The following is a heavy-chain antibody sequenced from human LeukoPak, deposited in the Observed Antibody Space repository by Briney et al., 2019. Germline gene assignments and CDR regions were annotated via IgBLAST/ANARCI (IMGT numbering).Heavy chain of an antibody. CDR2: IYYSGST. Sequence: PSETLSLTCIVSGGSISSSSYYWGWIRQPPGKGLEWIGSIYYSGSTYYNPSLKSRVTISVDTSKNQFSLKVSSVTAADTAVCYCAGHTVTRVSWGQGTLVTVSS. V-gene: IGHV4-39*01. CDR3: AGHTVTRVS. J-gene: IGHJ5*02. CDR1: GGSISSSSYY. D-gene: IGHD4-17*01.